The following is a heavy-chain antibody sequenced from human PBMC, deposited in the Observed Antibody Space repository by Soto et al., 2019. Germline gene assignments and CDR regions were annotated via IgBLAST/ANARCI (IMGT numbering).Heavy chain of an antibody. CDR1: GFTFSSYG. Sequence: GGSLRLSCAASGFTFSSYGMHWVRQAPGKGLEWVAVIWYDGSNKYYADSVKGRFTISRDNSKNTLYLQMNSLRAEDTAVYYCAREYSSSWYFPHLNAFDIWGQGTMVTVSS. V-gene: IGHV3-33*01. CDR2: IWYDGSNK. J-gene: IGHJ3*02. CDR3: AREYSSSWYFPHLNAFDI. D-gene: IGHD6-13*01.